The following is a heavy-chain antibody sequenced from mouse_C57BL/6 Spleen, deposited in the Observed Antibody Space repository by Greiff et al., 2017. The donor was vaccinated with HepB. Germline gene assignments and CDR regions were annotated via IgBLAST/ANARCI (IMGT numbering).Heavy chain of an antibody. CDR1: GYAFSSSW. J-gene: IGHJ4*01. CDR2: IYPGDGDT. Sequence: VQLQQSGPELVKPGASVKISCKASGYAFSSSWMNWVKQRPGKGLEWIGRIYPGDGDTNYNGKFKGKATLTADKSSSTAYMQLSSLTSEDCAVYFCASYYGSSPYYAMDYWGQGTSVTVSS. CDR3: ASYYGSSPYYAMDY. D-gene: IGHD1-1*01. V-gene: IGHV1-82*01.